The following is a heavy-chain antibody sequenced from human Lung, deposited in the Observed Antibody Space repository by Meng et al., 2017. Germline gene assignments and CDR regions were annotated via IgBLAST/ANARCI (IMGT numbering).Heavy chain of an antibody. Sequence: GPLPQAGPGLWKAPSTRSLTSTVSGGSINNYYWSWIRQPAGKGLDWIGRIYSSGSTDYNPSLRSRVTMSVDTSKNQFSLKLTSVTAADTAVYYCTRQFFDYVWGSYRPNWFDAWGQGTLVTVSS. J-gene: IGHJ5*02. V-gene: IGHV4-4*07. CDR3: TRQFFDYVWGSYRPNWFDA. D-gene: IGHD3-16*01. CDR1: GGSINNYY. CDR2: IYSSGST.